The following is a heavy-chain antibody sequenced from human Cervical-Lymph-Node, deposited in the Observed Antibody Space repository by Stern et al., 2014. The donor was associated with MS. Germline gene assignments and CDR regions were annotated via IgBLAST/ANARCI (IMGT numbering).Heavy chain of an antibody. CDR3: ARHVQGFDY. V-gene: IGHV5-51*04. CDR2: IYPYDFDT. CDR1: GYSFTIYY. Sequence: MQLVQSGAEVKKPGASLKISCKLSGYSFTIYYIAWVRQMPGKGLEWMGLIYPYDFDTTDSPSFQGQVTISADKPITTAYLQWSSLRASDTAMYYCARHVQGFDYWGQGTLVTVSS. J-gene: IGHJ4*02.